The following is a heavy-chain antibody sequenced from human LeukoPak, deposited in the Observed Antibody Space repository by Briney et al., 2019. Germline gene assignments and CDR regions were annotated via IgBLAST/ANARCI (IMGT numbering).Heavy chain of an antibody. D-gene: IGHD2-21*02. Sequence: ASVKVSCKASGYTFTSYGISWVRQAPGQGLEWMGWISAYNGNTNYAQKLQGRVTMTTDTSTSTAYMELRSLRSDDTAVYYCAVYCGGDCYSERDWFDPWGQGTLVTVSS. CDR1: GYTFTSYG. J-gene: IGHJ5*02. CDR2: ISAYNGNT. V-gene: IGHV1-18*01. CDR3: AVYCGGDCYSERDWFDP.